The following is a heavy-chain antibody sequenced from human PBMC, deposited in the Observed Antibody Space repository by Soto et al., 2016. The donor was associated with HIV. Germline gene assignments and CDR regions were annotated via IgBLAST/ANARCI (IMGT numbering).Heavy chain of an antibody. CDR1: GYTFTGYY. CDR3: ASEGGTVEMATALDY. D-gene: IGHD5-18*01. V-gene: IGHV1-2*02. J-gene: IGHJ4*02. Sequence: QVQLVQSGAEVKKPGASVKVSCKASGYTFTGYYMHWVRQAPGQGLEWMGWINPNSGGTNYAQKFQGRVTMTRDTSISTAYMELSRLRSNDTAVYYCASEGGTVEMATALDYWGQGTLVTVSS. CDR2: INPNSGGT.